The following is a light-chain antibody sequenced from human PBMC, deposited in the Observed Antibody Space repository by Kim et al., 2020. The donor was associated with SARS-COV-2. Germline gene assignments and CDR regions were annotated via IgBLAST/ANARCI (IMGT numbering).Light chain of an antibody. CDR1: KLGDKY. CDR2: QDN. J-gene: IGLJ1*01. Sequence: SYELTQPPSVSVSPGQTASITCSGYKLGDKYVSWYQQEPGEYPVVIIYQDNQRPTVIPERFSGSNSGNTATLTTSGTQAMDEADYYCQAWDSRTHNYVFRAGTKVTVL. CDR3: QAWDSRTHNYV. V-gene: IGLV3-1*01.